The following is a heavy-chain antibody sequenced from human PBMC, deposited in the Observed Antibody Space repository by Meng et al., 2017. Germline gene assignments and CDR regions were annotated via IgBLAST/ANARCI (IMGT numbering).Heavy chain of an antibody. Sequence: SETLSLTCTVSGGSISSSSYYWGWIRQPPGKGLEWIGSIYYSGSTNYNPSPKSRVTISVDKSKNQFSLKLSSVTAADTAVYYCARTPKYYDSSGYYRGWGQGTLVTVSS. V-gene: IGHV4-39*07. J-gene: IGHJ4*02. CDR3: ARTPKYYDSSGYYRG. D-gene: IGHD3-22*01. CDR2: IYYSGST. CDR1: GGSISSSSYY.